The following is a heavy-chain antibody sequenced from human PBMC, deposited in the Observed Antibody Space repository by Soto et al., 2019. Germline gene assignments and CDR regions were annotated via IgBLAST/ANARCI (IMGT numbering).Heavy chain of an antibody. CDR2: ISYDGSNK. CDR1: GFTFSSYG. Sequence: QVQLVESGGGVVQPGRSLRLSCAASGFTFSSYGMHWVRQAPGKGLEWVAVISYDGSNKYYGDSVKGRFTISRDNSKNTLYLQMNSLRAEDTAVYYCAKDYGSEYYYGMDVWGQVTTVTVSS. CDR3: AKDYGSEYYYGMDV. J-gene: IGHJ6*02. D-gene: IGHD4-17*01. V-gene: IGHV3-30*18.